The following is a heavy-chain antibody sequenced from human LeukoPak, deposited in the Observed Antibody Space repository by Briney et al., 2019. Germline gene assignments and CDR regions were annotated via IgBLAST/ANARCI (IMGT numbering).Heavy chain of an antibody. Sequence: PGGSLRLSCVASGFTFSSYVMNWVRQAPGKGLEWVSAISGSGGSTYYADSVKGRFTISRDNSKNTLYLQMNSLRAEDTAVYYCARGEGTYYPQRVSFDYWGQGTLVTVSS. V-gene: IGHV3-23*01. CDR1: GFTFSSYV. CDR2: ISGSGGST. D-gene: IGHD1-26*01. CDR3: ARGEGTYYPQRVSFDY. J-gene: IGHJ4*02.